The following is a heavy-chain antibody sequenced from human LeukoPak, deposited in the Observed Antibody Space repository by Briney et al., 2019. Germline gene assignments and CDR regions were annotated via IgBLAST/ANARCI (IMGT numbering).Heavy chain of an antibody. D-gene: IGHD2-8*01. V-gene: IGHV1-69*04. CDR1: GGTFSSYA. Sequence: GASVKVSCKASGGTFSSYAISWVRQAPGQGLEWMGRIIPILGIANYAQKFQGRVTITADKSTSTAYMELSGLRSEDTAVYYCARALTNPDAFDIWGQGTMVTVSS. CDR3: ARALTNPDAFDI. CDR2: IIPILGIA. J-gene: IGHJ3*02.